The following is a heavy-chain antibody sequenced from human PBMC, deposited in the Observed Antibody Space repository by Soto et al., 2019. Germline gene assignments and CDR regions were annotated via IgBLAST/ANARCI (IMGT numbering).Heavy chain of an antibody. D-gene: IGHD2-2*01. CDR2: ISGSGGST. J-gene: IGHJ6*02. V-gene: IGHV3-23*01. CDR1: GFTFSSYA. Sequence: PGGSLRLSCAASGFTFSSYAMSWVRQAPGKGLEWVSAISGSGGSTYYADSVKGRFTISRDNSKNTLYLQMNSLRAEDTAVYYCAKDTLDIAVVPAATDKAQTVYYYYGMDVWGQGTTVTVSS. CDR3: AKDTLDIAVVPAATDKAQTVYYYYGMDV.